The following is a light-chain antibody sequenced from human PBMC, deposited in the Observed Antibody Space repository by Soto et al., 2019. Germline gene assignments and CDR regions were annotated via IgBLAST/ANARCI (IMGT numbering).Light chain of an antibody. CDR2: EVR. J-gene: IGLJ3*02. V-gene: IGLV2-14*01. Sequence: QSALTQPASVSGSPGQSITISCSGTTNDMGGYNYVSWYQHHPGKVPKVIIYEVRNRPSGGSNRFSGSKSGNTASLTISGLQAEDEADYYCCSYTISATLVFGGGTKLTVL. CDR3: CSYTISATLV. CDR1: TNDMGGYNY.